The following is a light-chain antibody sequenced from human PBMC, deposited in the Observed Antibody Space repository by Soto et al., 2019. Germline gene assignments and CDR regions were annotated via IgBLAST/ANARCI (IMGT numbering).Light chain of an antibody. CDR1: SSDVGGYKF. CDR3: SAYAGTNHLL. CDR2: EVS. Sequence: QSALTQPPSASGSPGQSVTISCTGTSSDVGGYKFVSWYQQHPGKVPKLIIYEVSQRPSGVPDRFSGSKSGNTASLTVSGLQAEDEADYYCSAYAGTNHLLFGGGTKLTVL. V-gene: IGLV2-8*01. J-gene: IGLJ2*01.